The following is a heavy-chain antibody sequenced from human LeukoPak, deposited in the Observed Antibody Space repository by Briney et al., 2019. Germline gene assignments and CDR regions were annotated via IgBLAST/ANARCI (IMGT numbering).Heavy chain of an antibody. CDR2: INHSVGA. D-gene: IGHD1-26*01. CDR3: ARLTWELPPGGLYYNYYIDV. CDR1: GGSLSNYY. J-gene: IGHJ6*03. V-gene: IGHV4-34*01. Sequence: PSETLSLTCAVYGGSLSNYYWTWVRQAPGKGLEWIGEINHSVGAIYSPSLKSRVTISLDTSKNQFSLKLSSVTAADTAVYYCARLTWELPPGGLYYNYYIDVWDKGATVTVSS.